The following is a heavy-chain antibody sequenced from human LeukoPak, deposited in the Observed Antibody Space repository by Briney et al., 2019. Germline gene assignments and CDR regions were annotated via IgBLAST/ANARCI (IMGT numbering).Heavy chain of an antibody. CDR1: GGTFSSYA. CDR2: IIPIFGTA. D-gene: IGHD5-24*01. V-gene: IGHV1-69*13. Sequence: SVKVSCXASGGTFSSYAISWVRRAPGQGLEWMGGIIPIFGTANYAQKFQGRVTITADESTSTAYMELSSLRSEDTAVYYCARVGFRRDGYNFNYYMDVWGKGTTVTVSS. J-gene: IGHJ6*03. CDR3: ARVGFRRDGYNFNYYMDV.